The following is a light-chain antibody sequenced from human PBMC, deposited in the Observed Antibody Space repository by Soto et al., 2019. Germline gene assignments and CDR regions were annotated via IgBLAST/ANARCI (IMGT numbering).Light chain of an antibody. CDR2: VNNDGSH. CDR3: QTWGTGIQV. Sequence: QSVLTQSPSASASLGASVRLTCTLSSGHSSYTIAWHQQQPEKGPWYLMNVNNDGSHSKGDGIPDRFSGSSSGAERYLTISSLQSEDEADYYCQTWGTGIQVFGGGTKVTVL. J-gene: IGLJ2*01. V-gene: IGLV4-69*02. CDR1: SGHSSYT.